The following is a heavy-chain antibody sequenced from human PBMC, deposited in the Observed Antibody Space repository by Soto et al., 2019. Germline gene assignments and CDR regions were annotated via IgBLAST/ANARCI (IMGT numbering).Heavy chain of an antibody. CDR2: IYYSGST. V-gene: IGHV4-59*01. D-gene: IGHD5-12*01. CDR1: GGSISSYY. CDR3: ARASGYDLPDAFDI. J-gene: IGHJ3*02. Sequence: SETLSLTCTVSGGSISSYYWSWIRQPPGKGLEWIGYIYYSGSTNYNPSLKSRVTISVDTSKNQFSLKLSSVTAADTAVYYCARASGYDLPDAFDIWGQGTMVTVSS.